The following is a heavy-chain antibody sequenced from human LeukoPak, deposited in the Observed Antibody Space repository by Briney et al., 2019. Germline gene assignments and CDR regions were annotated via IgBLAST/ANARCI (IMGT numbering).Heavy chain of an antibody. CDR1: GFTFSNFG. V-gene: IGHV3-23*01. D-gene: IGHD6-13*01. CDR3: AKRVSYSDSAAYFDY. Sequence: GGSLTLSCTASGFTFSNFGMAWVRQAPGKGLEWVSSISDTGSDTYYADSVKGRFTVSRDNSKNTLCLQMNSLRAEDTAVFYCAKRVSYSDSAAYFDYWGQGTLVTVSS. J-gene: IGHJ4*02. CDR2: ISDTGSDT.